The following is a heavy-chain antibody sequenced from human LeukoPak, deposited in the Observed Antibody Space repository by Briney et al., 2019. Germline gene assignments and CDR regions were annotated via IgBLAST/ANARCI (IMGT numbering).Heavy chain of an antibody. D-gene: IGHD3-22*01. CDR3: ARDSRNYYDSSGYLLDY. V-gene: IGHV3-33*01. CDR2: IWYDGSNK. CDR1: GFTFSSYG. J-gene: IGHJ4*02. Sequence: GGSLRLSCAASGFTFSSYGMHWVRQAPGKGLEWVAVIWYDGSNKYYADSVKGRFTISRDNFKNTLYLQMNSLSAEDTAVYYCARDSRNYYDSSGYLLDYWGQGTLVTVSS.